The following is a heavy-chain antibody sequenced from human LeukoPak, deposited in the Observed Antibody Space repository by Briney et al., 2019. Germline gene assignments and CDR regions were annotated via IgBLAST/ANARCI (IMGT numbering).Heavy chain of an antibody. CDR2: INHSGST. J-gene: IGHJ4*02. D-gene: IGHD3-10*02. V-gene: IGHV4-34*01. Sequence: SETLSLTCAVYGGSFSGYYWSWIRQPPGKGLEWIGEINHSGSTNYNPSLKSQVTISVDTSKNQFSLKLSSVTAADTAVYYCAGVFGDFNYWGQGTLVTVSS. CDR1: GGSFSGYY. CDR3: AGVFGDFNY.